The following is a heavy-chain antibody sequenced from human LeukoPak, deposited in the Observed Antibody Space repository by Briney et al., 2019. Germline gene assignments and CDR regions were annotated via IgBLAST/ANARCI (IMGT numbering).Heavy chain of an antibody. V-gene: IGHV4-39*07. J-gene: IGHJ4*02. CDR1: GGSISSSSYY. D-gene: IGHD3-10*01. CDR3: ARHQGRLLLWFGELPTIFDY. Sequence: PSETLSLTCTVSGGSISSSSYYWGWIRQPPGKGLEWIASIYYTGSTYYNPSLKSRVTISVDTSKNQFSLKLSSVTAADTAVYYCARHQGRLLLWFGELPTIFDYWGQGTLVTVSS. CDR2: IYYTGST.